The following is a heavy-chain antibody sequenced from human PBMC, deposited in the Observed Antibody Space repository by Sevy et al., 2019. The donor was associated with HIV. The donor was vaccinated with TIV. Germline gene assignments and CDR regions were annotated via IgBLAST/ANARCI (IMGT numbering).Heavy chain of an antibody. D-gene: IGHD1-26*01. CDR2: IRGKPYGGTT. J-gene: IGHJ6*02. Sequence: GGSLRLSCTVSGFTFGDYTLSWVRQAPGKGLEWVAFIRGKPYGGTTEYAASVKGRFTISRDDSKSIAYLQMNSLKTEDTAFYYCTRVEGAADWGMDVWGQGTTVTVSS. V-gene: IGHV3-49*04. CDR1: GFTFGDYT. CDR3: TRVEGAADWGMDV.